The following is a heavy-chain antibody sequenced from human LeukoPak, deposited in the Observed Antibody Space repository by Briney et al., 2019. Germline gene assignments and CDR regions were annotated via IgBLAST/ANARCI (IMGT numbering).Heavy chain of an antibody. CDR2: IKQDGSEK. V-gene: IGHV3-7*01. D-gene: IGHD2-2*01. CDR3: ARTLRYCSSTSCYSPEYYMDV. Sequence: GGSLRLSCAASGFTFSSYWMSWIRQAPGKGLEWVANIKQDGSEKYYVDSVKGRFTISRDNAKNSLYLQMNSLRAEDTAVYYCARTLRYCSSTSCYSPEYYMDVWGKGTTVTVSS. J-gene: IGHJ6*03. CDR1: GFTFSSYW.